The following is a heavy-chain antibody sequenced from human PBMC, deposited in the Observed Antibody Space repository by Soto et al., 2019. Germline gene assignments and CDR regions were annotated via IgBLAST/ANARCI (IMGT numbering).Heavy chain of an antibody. CDR2: IKQDRSEK. Sequence: GGTLRLSCAASGFTFSSYWMSWVRQAPGKGLEWVANIKQDRSEKYYVDSVKGRFTISRDNAKNSLYLQMNSLRAEDTAVYYCAREHKLLWFGEILTPRFDPWGQGTLVTVSS. D-gene: IGHD3-10*01. V-gene: IGHV3-7*01. J-gene: IGHJ5*02. CDR3: AREHKLLWFGEILTPRFDP. CDR1: GFTFSSYW.